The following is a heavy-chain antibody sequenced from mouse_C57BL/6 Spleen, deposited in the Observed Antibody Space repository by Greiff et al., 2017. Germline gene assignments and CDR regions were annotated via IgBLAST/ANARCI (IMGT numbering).Heavy chain of an antibody. Sequence: QVQLQQPGAELVRPGSSVKLSCKASGYTFTSYWMDWVKQRPGQGLEWIGNIYPSDSETHYNQKFKDKATLTVDKSYSTAYMQLSSLTSEDSAFYYGARGTTVVATPYYFDYWGQGTTLTVSS. J-gene: IGHJ2*01. CDR2: IYPSDSET. D-gene: IGHD1-1*01. CDR3: ARGTTVVATPYYFDY. CDR1: GYTFTSYW. V-gene: IGHV1-61*01.